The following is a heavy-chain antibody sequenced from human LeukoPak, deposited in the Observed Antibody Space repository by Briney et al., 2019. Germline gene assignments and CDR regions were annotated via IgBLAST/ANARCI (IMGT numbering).Heavy chain of an antibody. CDR3: ARHGPRRDGYNYDY. V-gene: IGHV4-59*08. CDR1: GASIRIYY. CDR2: IYYTGSTNY. J-gene: IGHJ4*02. Sequence: PSGTLSLTRTVSGASIRIYYWCWIRQPPGKGLECIGYIYYTGSTNYNYNPSLKSRVTISVDTSKNQFSLKLSSVTAADTAVYYCARHGPRRDGYNYDYWGPGTLVTVSS. D-gene: IGHD5-24*01.